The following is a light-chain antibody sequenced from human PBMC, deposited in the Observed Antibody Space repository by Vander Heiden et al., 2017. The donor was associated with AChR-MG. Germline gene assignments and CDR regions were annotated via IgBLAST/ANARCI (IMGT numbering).Light chain of an antibody. V-gene: IGKV1-12*01. CDR3: QQVSSFPYT. CDR1: ERISSW. CDR2: AAA. Sequence: DIQMTQSPSSASATVGDRVTITCPASERISSWLAWHQKQPGKAPKLLIYAAASLQSGVPSRFSGSGSGTDFTLTISSLQPEDFASYYCQQVSSFPYTFGQGTKLEIK. J-gene: IGKJ2*01.